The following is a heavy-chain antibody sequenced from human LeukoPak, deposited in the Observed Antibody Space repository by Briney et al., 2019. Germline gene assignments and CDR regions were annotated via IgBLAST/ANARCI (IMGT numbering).Heavy chain of an antibody. D-gene: IGHD6-13*01. Sequence: GGSLRLSCAASGFTFSSYAMNWVRQAPGKGLEWVSVISSSGGSTEYADSVKGRFTISRDESKNTLYLQMDSLRAEDTAIYYCAKPRDSSNWSTFDNWGQGTLVTVSS. CDR1: GFTFSSYA. V-gene: IGHV3-23*01. CDR2: ISSSGGST. CDR3: AKPRDSSNWSTFDN. J-gene: IGHJ4*02.